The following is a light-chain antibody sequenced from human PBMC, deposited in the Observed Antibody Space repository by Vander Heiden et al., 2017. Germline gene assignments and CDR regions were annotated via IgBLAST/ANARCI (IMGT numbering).Light chain of an antibody. CDR2: GKN. CDR3: NSRDSSGNPHVV. CDR1: SLRSYY. Sequence: SSALTQDPAVSVALGPTVRITCQGDSLRSYYASWYQQKPGQAPVLVIYGKNNRPSGIPDRFSGCSPGNTAALTITGAQAEDEAGYYCNSRDSSGNPHVVFGGGNKLNVL. J-gene: IGLJ2*01. V-gene: IGLV3-19*01.